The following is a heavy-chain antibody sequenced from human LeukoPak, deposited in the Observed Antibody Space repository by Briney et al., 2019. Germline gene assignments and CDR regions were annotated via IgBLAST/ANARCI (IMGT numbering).Heavy chain of an antibody. Sequence: ASVKVSCKASGYTFTSYYMHWVRQAPGQGLEWMGIINPSGGSTSYAQKFQGRVTMTRDTSTSTVYMELSSLRSEDTAVYHCARDRVTVTYYYYYMDVWGKGTTVTVSS. J-gene: IGHJ6*03. CDR1: GYTFTSYY. CDR3: ARDRVTVTYYYYYMDV. CDR2: INPSGGST. V-gene: IGHV1-46*01. D-gene: IGHD4-11*01.